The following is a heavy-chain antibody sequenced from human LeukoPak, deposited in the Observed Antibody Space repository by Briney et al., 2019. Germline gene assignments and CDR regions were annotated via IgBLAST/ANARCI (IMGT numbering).Heavy chain of an antibody. CDR1: VFTFTSYW. CDR3: ARGRYYGMDV. CDR2: VNSDGSST. V-gene: IGHV3-74*01. Sequence: PGGSLRLSCAASVFTFTSYWMHWVRQAPGKGLVWVSRVNSDGSSTTYADSVKGRFTISRDNAKNTLYLQMNSLRAEDTAVYYCARGRYYGMDVWGQGTTVTVSS. J-gene: IGHJ6*02.